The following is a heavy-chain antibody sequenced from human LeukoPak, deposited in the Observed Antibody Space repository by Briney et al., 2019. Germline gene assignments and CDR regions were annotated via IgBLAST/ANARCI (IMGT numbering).Heavy chain of an antibody. V-gene: IGHV3-30*02. CDR1: RFRFSDYW. CDR3: AKDWAILMLDYYYYMDV. CDR2: IRYDGSNK. J-gene: IGHJ6*03. D-gene: IGHD2-2*02. Sequence: SGGSLRLSCVASRFRFSDYWMTWVRQAPGKGLEWVAFIRYDGSNKYYTDSVKGRFTISRDNSKNTLYLQMNSLRAEDTAVYYCAKDWAILMLDYYYYMDVWGKGTTVTISS.